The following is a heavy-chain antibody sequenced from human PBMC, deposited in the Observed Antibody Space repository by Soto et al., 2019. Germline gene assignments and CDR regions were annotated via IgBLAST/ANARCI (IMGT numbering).Heavy chain of an antibody. Sequence: SETLSLTCTVSGGSISSYYWSWIRQPPGKGLEWIGYIYYSGSTNYNPSLKSRVTISVDTSKNQFSLKLSSVTAADTAVYYCARDRIAVAPYYLDYWGQGTLVTVSS. J-gene: IGHJ4*02. V-gene: IGHV4-59*01. CDR1: GGSISSYY. CDR3: ARDRIAVAPYYLDY. CDR2: IYYSGST. D-gene: IGHD6-19*01.